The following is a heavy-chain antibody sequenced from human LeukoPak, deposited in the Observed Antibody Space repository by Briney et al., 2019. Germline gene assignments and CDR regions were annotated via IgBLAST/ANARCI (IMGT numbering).Heavy chain of an antibody. D-gene: IGHD6-13*01. Sequence: NPSETLSLTCTVSGGSISSYYWSWIRQPPGKGLEWIGYIYYSGSTNYNPSLKSRVTISVDTSKNQFSLKLSSVTAADTAVYYCAKGRIAAAGTEIDYWGQGTLVTVSS. CDR2: IYYSGST. J-gene: IGHJ4*02. V-gene: IGHV4-59*08. CDR3: AKGRIAAAGTEIDY. CDR1: GGSISSYY.